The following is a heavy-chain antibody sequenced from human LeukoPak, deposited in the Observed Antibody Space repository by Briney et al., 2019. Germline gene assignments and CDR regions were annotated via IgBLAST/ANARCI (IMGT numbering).Heavy chain of an antibody. Sequence: GGSLRLSCAASGFTFSNYAMSWVRQAPGEGLGWVSAISPSGETTYYADSVKGRFTISRDNSKNTLYLQMNSLRAEDTAVYYCARSTENPRHDFWSGYYTPYYYGMDVWGQGTTVTVSS. J-gene: IGHJ6*02. CDR1: GFTFSNYA. V-gene: IGHV3-23*01. CDR2: ISPSGETT. D-gene: IGHD3-3*01. CDR3: ARSTENPRHDFWSGYYTPYYYGMDV.